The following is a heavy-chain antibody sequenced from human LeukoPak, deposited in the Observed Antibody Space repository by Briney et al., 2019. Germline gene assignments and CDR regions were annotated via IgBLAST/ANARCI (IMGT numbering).Heavy chain of an antibody. D-gene: IGHD3-9*01. J-gene: IGHJ3*02. Sequence: PSETLSLTCTVSGGSISSYYWSWIRQPARKGLEWIGRIYTSGSTNYNPSLKSRVTMSVDTSKNQFSLKLSSVTAADTAVYYCARATSYYDILTAAFDIWGQGTMVTVSS. CDR1: GGSISSYY. V-gene: IGHV4-4*07. CDR2: IYTSGST. CDR3: ARATSYYDILTAAFDI.